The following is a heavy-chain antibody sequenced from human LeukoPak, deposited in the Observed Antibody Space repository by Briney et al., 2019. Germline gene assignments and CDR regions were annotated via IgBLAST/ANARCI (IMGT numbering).Heavy chain of an antibody. Sequence: SGGSLRPSCAASGFTFSSYTMSWVRQAPGKGLEWVSTITTSDGNTYYADSVEGRFTVSRDNSKNTLFLQMNSLRAEDTAVYYCAKDGGLWVSAHWGDSWGRGTLVTVSS. J-gene: IGHJ4*02. V-gene: IGHV3-23*01. CDR2: ITTSDGNT. CDR1: GFTFSSYT. D-gene: IGHD7-27*01. CDR3: AKDGGLWVSAHWGDS.